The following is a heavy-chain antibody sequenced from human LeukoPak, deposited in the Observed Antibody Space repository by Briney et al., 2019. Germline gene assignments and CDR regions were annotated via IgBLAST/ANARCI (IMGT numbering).Heavy chain of an antibody. J-gene: IGHJ5*02. CDR2: IYYRGST. Sequence: PSETLSLTYTVSGGSISSSSYYWGWIRQPPGKGLEWIGSIYYRGSTYYNPSLKSRVTISVDTSKNQFSLKLSSVTAADTAVYYCARSIRTDYDILTGYYRGGWFDPWGQGTLVTVSS. CDR3: ARSIRTDYDILTGYYRGGWFDP. V-gene: IGHV4-39*07. CDR1: GGSISSSSYY. D-gene: IGHD3-9*01.